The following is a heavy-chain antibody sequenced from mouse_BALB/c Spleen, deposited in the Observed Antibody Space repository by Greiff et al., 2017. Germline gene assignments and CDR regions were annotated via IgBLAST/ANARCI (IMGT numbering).Heavy chain of an antibody. CDR1: GYSITSDYA. CDR3: ARLLLYFDV. Sequence: DVKLVESGPGLVKPSQSLSLTCTVTGYSITSDYAWNWIRQFPGNKLEWMGYISYSGSTSYNPSLKSRISITRDTSKNQFFLQLNSVTTEDTATYYCARLLLYFDVWGAGTTVTVSS. V-gene: IGHV3-2*02. D-gene: IGHD1-1*01. CDR2: ISYSGST. J-gene: IGHJ1*01.